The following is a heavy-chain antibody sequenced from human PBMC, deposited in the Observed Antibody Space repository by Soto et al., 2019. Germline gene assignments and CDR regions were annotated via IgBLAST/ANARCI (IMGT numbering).Heavy chain of an antibody. V-gene: IGHV4-59*01. J-gene: IGHJ5*02. D-gene: IGHD2-15*01. CDR3: ARLSVADWFDP. CDR1: GGSISSDY. CDR2: RYYSGTA. Sequence: QVHLQESGPGLVKPSETLSLTCTVSGGSISSDYWTWVRQPPGKGLEWIGYRYYSGTAKYNSSLKSRVTISVDTSKNQFYLKRSSVTVADTAVYSCARLSVADWFDPWGQGIQVTVSS.